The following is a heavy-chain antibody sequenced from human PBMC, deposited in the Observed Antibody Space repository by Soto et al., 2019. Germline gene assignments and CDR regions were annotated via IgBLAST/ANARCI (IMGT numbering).Heavy chain of an antibody. J-gene: IGHJ3*02. CDR1: GFTFSSYA. D-gene: IGHD3-22*01. V-gene: IGHV3-23*01. Sequence: GGSLRLSCAASGFTFSSYAMSWVRQAPGKGLEWVSAISGSGGSTYYADSVKGRFTISRDNSKNTLYLQMNSLRAEDTAVYYCAKDQGEYYYDSSGFRSGAFDIWGQGTMVTVSS. CDR3: AKDQGEYYYDSSGFRSGAFDI. CDR2: ISGSGGST.